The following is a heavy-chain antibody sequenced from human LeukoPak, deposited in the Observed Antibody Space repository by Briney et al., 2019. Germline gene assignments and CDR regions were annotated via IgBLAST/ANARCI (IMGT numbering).Heavy chain of an antibody. V-gene: IGHV1-2*02. D-gene: IGHD6-19*01. J-gene: IGHJ4*02. Sequence: ASVKVSCKASGYTFTSYYMHWVRQAPGQGLEWVGWINPHSGDTNYAQNFQGRVTMTRDTSISTAYLELSRLRSDDTAAYYCARVLYSSGWYDGDYWGQGTLVTVSS. CDR1: GYTFTSYY. CDR3: ARVLYSSGWYDGDY. CDR2: INPHSGDT.